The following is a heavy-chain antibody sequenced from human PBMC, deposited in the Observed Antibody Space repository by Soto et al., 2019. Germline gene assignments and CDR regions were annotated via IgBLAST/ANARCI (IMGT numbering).Heavy chain of an antibody. J-gene: IGHJ6*02. V-gene: IGHV4-39*01. D-gene: IGHD3-3*01. CDR1: GGSISSSSYY. CDR2: IYYSGST. Sequence: ASETLSLTCTVSGGSISSSSYYWGWIRQPPGKGLEWIGSIYYSGSTYYNPSLKSRVTISVDTSKNQFSLKLSSVTAADTAVYYCASSELITDFWSGYFAVYGMDVWGQGTTVTVSS. CDR3: ASSELITDFWSGYFAVYGMDV.